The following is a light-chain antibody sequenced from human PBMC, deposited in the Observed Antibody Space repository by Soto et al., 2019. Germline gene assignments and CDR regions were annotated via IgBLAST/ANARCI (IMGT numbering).Light chain of an antibody. CDR3: QQANSFPLT. Sequence: IQMTQSPSTLSSSVGDSSALTCRASQGISSWLAWYKQKPGKAPKLLIYAASSLQSGVPSRFRGSGSGTDFTLTISSLQPEDFETYYCQQANSFPLTFGGGTKVEIK. CDR2: AAS. V-gene: IGKV1-12*01. CDR1: QGISSW. J-gene: IGKJ4*01.